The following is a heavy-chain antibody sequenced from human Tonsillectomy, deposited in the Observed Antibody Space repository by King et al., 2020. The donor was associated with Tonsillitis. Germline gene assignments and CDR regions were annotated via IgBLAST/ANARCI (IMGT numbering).Heavy chain of an antibody. D-gene: IGHD3-10*02. Sequence: LQLQESGPGLVKPSETLSLTCIVSGGAITSSNYYWGWIRQPPGKGLEWVGSVHHSGSTYYNSSLRSRVSISVDTSKNQFSLKLTSVTAADTAVYYCARPMSAKPVFDYWGQGTLVTVSS. CDR3: ARPMSAKPVFDY. V-gene: IGHV4-39*07. CDR1: GGAITSSNYY. CDR2: VHHSGST. J-gene: IGHJ4*02.